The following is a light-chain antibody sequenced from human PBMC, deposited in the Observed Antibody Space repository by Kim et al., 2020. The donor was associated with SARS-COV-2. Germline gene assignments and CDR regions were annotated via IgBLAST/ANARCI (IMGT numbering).Light chain of an antibody. J-gene: IGKJ2*01. CDR2: DAS. V-gene: IGKV1-13*02. CDR3: QQFITYPHT. CDR1: QDIGSA. Sequence: AIQLTQSPSSLSASVGDRVTITCRASQDIGSALTWYQQKPGKAPKLLIYDASILASGIPSRFSGSGSGTDFALSISSLQPEGFATYYCQQFITYPHTFGQGTKLEI.